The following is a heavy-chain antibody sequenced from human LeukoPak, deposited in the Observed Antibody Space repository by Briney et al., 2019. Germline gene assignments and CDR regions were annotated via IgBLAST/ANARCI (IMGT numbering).Heavy chain of an antibody. D-gene: IGHD1-26*01. J-gene: IGHJ5*02. V-gene: IGHV3-23*01. CDR2: ITGSGGST. Sequence: GGSLRLSCAASGFTFTSYTMGWVRQAPGKGLEWVSTITGSGGSTSYADSVKGRFTISRDNSRSTLFLQMNSLRAEDTAVYYCAKKLVMGPTGGFDPWGQETLVTVSS. CDR1: GFTFTSYT. CDR3: AKKLVMGPTGGFDP.